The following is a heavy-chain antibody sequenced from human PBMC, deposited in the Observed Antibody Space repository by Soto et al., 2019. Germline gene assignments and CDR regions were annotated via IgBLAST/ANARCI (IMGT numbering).Heavy chain of an antibody. D-gene: IGHD6-13*01. J-gene: IGHJ4*02. CDR1: GFTFSSYW. CDR3: ARGGNRYSSSWYY. Sequence: GGSLRLSCAASGFTFSSYWMSWVRQAPGKGLEWVANIKQDGSEKYYVDSVKGRFTISRDNAKNSLYLQMNSLRAEDTAVYYCARGGNRYSSSWYYWGQGTLVTVSS. V-gene: IGHV3-7*05. CDR2: IKQDGSEK.